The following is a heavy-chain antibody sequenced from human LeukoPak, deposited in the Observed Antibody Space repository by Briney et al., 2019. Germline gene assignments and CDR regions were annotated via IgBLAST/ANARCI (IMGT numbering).Heavy chain of an antibody. CDR2: IYYSGST. V-gene: IGHV4-59*01. D-gene: IGHD6-13*01. Sequence: PSETLSLTCTVSGGSISSYYWSRIRQPPGKELEWIGYIYYSGSTNYNPSLKSRVTISVDTSKNQFSLKLSSVTAADTAVYYCARAGEQQLEFDYWGQGTLVTVSS. CDR1: GGSISSYY. CDR3: ARAGEQQLEFDY. J-gene: IGHJ4*02.